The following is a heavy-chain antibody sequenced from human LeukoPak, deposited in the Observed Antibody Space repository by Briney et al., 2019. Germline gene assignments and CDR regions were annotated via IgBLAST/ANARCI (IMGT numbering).Heavy chain of an antibody. Sequence: GESLKISCKGSGYSFTTYWIGWVRQMPGKGLEWMGIIYPGESHNRYSPSFQGQVTISADKSISTAYLQWRSLKASDTAMYYCARHKEGYCSSTSCTDAFDIWGQGTMVTVSS. CDR1: GYSFTTYW. CDR2: IYPGESHN. J-gene: IGHJ3*02. D-gene: IGHD2-2*01. V-gene: IGHV5-51*01. CDR3: ARHKEGYCSSTSCTDAFDI.